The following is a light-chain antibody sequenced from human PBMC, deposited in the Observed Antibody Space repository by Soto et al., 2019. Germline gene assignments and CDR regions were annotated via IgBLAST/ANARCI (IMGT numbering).Light chain of an antibody. Sequence: EIVLTQSPATLSLSPGERATLSCRASQRVSSYLARYQQKPGQAPRVLIYDASNRATGIPDRFSGSGSGTDFTLTISRLEPEDFAVFYCPHYDSLPITFGQGTRLEIK. V-gene: IGKV3-11*01. CDR1: QRVSSY. J-gene: IGKJ5*01. CDR2: DAS. CDR3: PHYDSLPIT.